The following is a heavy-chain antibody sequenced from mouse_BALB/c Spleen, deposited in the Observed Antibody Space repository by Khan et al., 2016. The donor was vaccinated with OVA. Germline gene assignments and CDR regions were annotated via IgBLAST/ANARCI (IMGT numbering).Heavy chain of an antibody. CDR2: INPHIGET. Sequence: VQLKQSGPELVKPGASVKISCKASGYSFTGYFMHWVMQSHGKSLEWIGRINPHIGETLYNQKFKDKATLTVDESSRTAHMELRGLASEDSAVNYLSRIYGSNFDYWGQGTTLTVSS. J-gene: IGHJ2*01. CDR3: SRIYGSNFDY. V-gene: IGHV1-20*02. CDR1: GYSFTGYF. D-gene: IGHD1-1*01.